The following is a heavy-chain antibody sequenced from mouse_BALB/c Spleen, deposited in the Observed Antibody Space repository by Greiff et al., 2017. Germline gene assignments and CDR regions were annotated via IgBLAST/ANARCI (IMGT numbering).Heavy chain of an antibody. Sequence: QVQLQQSGAELVRPGTSVKVSCKASGYAFTNYLIEWVKQRPGQGLEWIGVINPGSGGTNYNEKFKGKATLTADKSSSTAYMQLSSLTSDDSAVYFCARLYYGSSNYAMDYWGQGTSVTVSS. CDR3: ARLYYGSSNYAMDY. CDR1: GYAFTNYL. CDR2: INPGSGGT. J-gene: IGHJ4*01. V-gene: IGHV1-54*01. D-gene: IGHD1-1*01.